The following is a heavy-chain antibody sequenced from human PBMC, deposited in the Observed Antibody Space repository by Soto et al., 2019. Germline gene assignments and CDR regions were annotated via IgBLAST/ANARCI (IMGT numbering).Heavy chain of an antibody. CDR3: ARRWGGTFDY. CDR2: IYYSGST. D-gene: IGHD2-21*01. Sequence: QVQLQESGPGLVKPSETLSLTCTVSGGSISSYYWSWIRQPPGKGLEWIGYIYYSGSTNYNPSLKSLVTISVDTSKNQFSLKLSSVTAADTAVYYCARRWGGTFDYGGQGTLFTVSS. J-gene: IGHJ4*02. CDR1: GGSISSYY. V-gene: IGHV4-59*01.